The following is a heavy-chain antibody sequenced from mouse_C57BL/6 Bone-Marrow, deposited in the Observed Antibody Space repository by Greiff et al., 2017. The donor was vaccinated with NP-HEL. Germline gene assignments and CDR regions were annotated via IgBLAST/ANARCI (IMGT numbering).Heavy chain of an antibody. CDR1: GYSFTGYY. D-gene: IGHD3-2*02. V-gene: IGHV1-42*01. Sequence: EVKLQQSGPELVKPGASVKISCKASGYSFTGYYMNWVKQSPEKSLEWIGEINPSTGGPTSNQKFKAKATLTVDKSSSTAYMQLKSLTSEDSAVYYCARGNGVDSSGPWFAYWGQGTLVTVSA. CDR3: ARGNGVDSSGPWFAY. CDR2: INPSTGGP. J-gene: IGHJ3*01.